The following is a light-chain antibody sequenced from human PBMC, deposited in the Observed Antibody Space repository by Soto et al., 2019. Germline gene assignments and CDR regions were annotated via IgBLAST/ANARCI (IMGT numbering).Light chain of an antibody. Sequence: EIVMTQSPATLSVSPGERATLSCRASQSVSSNLAWYQQKPGQAPRLLIYGASTSATGIPATFSGSGSGTEFTLTISSLQSEDFAVYYCQQDNNWPPWTFGQGTKVESK. CDR2: GAS. V-gene: IGKV3-15*01. J-gene: IGKJ1*01. CDR1: QSVSSN. CDR3: QQDNNWPPWT.